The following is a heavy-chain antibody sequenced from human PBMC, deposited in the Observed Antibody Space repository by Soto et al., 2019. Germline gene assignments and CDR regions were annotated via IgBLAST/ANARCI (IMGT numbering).Heavy chain of an antibody. CDR1: GYTFSNYY. V-gene: IGHV1-46*01. D-gene: IGHD4-17*01. CDR3: ARGPKLTDFGDRGYYGMDV. Sequence: QVHLVQSGAEVKKPGASVTFPCKASGYTFSNYYMHWVRQAPGQGLEWVGIINPSGGGTTYAQNFQGRVTXTXDXTTSTVYMELNSLRSEDTAVYYCARGPKLTDFGDRGYYGMDVWGHGTTVTVSS. J-gene: IGHJ6*02. CDR2: INPSGGGT.